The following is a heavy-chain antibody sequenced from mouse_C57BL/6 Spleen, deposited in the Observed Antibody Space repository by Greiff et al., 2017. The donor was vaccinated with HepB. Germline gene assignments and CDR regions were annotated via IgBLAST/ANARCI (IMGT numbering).Heavy chain of an antibody. CDR1: GYTFTSYW. Sequence: VQLQQPGAELVRPGSSVKLSCKASGYTFTSYWMHWVKQRPIQGLEWIGNIDPSDSETHYNQKFKDKATLTVDKSSSTAYMQLSSLTSEDSAVYYCARSYGSRYYYAMDYWGQGTSVTVSS. CDR3: ARSYGSRYYYAMDY. D-gene: IGHD1-1*01. J-gene: IGHJ4*01. CDR2: IDPSDSET. V-gene: IGHV1-52*01.